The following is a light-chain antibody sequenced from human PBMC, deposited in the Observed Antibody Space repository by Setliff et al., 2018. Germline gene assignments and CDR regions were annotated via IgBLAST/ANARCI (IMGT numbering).Light chain of an antibody. V-gene: IGKV1-5*03. Sequence: DIQMTQSPSTLSASVGDTVTISCRASRSIGPYLAWYQQKPGKAPKVLIYKATELESGVPSRFSARGYGTEFTLTISSLQPDDFGTYYCQQYNSYSRTFGQGTKV. CDR1: RSIGPY. J-gene: IGKJ1*01. CDR2: KAT. CDR3: QQYNSYSRT.